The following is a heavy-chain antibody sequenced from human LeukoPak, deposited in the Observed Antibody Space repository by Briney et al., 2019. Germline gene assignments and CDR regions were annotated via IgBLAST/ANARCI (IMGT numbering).Heavy chain of an antibody. CDR2: ISSSSSYI. J-gene: IGHJ4*02. V-gene: IGHV3-21*01. D-gene: IGHD5-18*01. Sequence: GGSLRLSCAASGFTFRNYWMRWVRQAPGKGLEWVSSISSSSSYIYYADSVKGRFTISRDNAKNSLYLQMNSLRAEDTAVYYCARAPQLWFDYWGQGTLVTVSS. CDR1: GFTFRNYW. CDR3: ARAPQLWFDY.